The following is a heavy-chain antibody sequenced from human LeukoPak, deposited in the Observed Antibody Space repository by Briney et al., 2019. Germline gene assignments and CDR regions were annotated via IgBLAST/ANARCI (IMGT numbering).Heavy chain of an antibody. V-gene: IGHV1-18*01. CDR2: ISAYNGKT. CDR1: GYTFTSYG. D-gene: IGHD1-26*01. CDR3: AGVARWDLLPTLDY. J-gene: IGHJ4*02. Sequence: ASVKVSCKASGYTFTSYGISWVGQARGQGREWMGWISAYNGKTNNAQKLQGRVTMTTDTSTSTPYMKLRSLRPDDTAVYYCAGVARWDLLPTLDYWGQGTLVTVSS.